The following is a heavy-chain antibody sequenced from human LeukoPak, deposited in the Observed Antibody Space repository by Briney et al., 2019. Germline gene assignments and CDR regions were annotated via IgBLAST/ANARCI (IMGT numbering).Heavy chain of an antibody. CDR1: GGSISSSNW. Sequence: ETLSLTCAVSGGSISSSNWWSWVRQAPGKGLEWVSVIYSGGSTYYADSVKGRFTISRDNSKNTLYLQMNSLRAEDTAVYYCARSTYLTEWYFDYWGQGTLVTVSS. D-gene: IGHD3-3*01. CDR2: IYSGGST. J-gene: IGHJ4*02. CDR3: ARSTYLTEWYFDY. V-gene: IGHV3-53*01.